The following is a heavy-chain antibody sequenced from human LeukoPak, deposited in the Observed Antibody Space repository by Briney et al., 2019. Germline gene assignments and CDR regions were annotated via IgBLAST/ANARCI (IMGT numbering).Heavy chain of an antibody. D-gene: IGHD5-18*01. CDR2: IYYSGST. CDR3: ARGYSYLDY. CDR1: GGSFSGYY. J-gene: IGHJ4*02. Sequence: KPSETLSLTCAVYGGSFSGYYWSWIRQPPGKGLEWIGYIYYSGSTNYNPSLKSRVTISVDTSKNQFSLKLSSVTAADTAVYYCARGYSYLDYWGQGTLVTVSS. V-gene: IGHV4-59*01.